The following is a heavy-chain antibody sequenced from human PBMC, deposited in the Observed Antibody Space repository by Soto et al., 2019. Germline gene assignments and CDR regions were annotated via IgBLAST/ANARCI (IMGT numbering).Heavy chain of an antibody. Sequence: EVQLLESGGGLVQPGGSLRLSCAASGFTFSSYAMSWVRQAPGKGLEWVSAISGSGGSTYYADSVKGRFTISRDNSKNTLYLQMNSLRAEDTAVYYCAKDPTGPLIYSSSWYFDYWGQGTLVTVSS. CDR2: ISGSGGST. CDR3: AKDPTGPLIYSSSWYFDY. V-gene: IGHV3-23*01. CDR1: GFTFSSYA. D-gene: IGHD6-13*01. J-gene: IGHJ4*02.